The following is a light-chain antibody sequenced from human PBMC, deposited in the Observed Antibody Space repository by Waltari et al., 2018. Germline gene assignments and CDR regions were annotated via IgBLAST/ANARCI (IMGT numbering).Light chain of an antibody. V-gene: IGLV2-8*01. CDR2: EVS. J-gene: IGLJ2*01. Sequence: QSALTQPPSASGSPGQSVTISCTGTSSDVGGHNYVSWYQQPPGKAPKLMIYEVSKRPSWVADRFSGSKSGNTASLTVSGLQAEDEADYYCSSYAGSNNVVFGGGTKLTVL. CDR1: SSDVGGHNY. CDR3: SSYAGSNNVV.